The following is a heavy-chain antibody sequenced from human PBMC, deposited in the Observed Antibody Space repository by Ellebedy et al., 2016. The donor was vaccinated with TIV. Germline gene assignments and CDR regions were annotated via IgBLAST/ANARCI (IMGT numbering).Heavy chain of an antibody. J-gene: IGHJ3*02. V-gene: IGHV1-8*01. CDR1: GYNFTSYD. CDR2: MNPNSGNT. CDR3: ATGSSIAALNAFDI. D-gene: IGHD6-6*01. Sequence: AASVKVSCKASGYNFTSYDINWVRQATGQGLEGMGWMNPNSGNTGYAQKFQGRVTMTRNTSISTAYMELSSLRSEDTAVYYCATGSSIAALNAFDIWGQGTKVTVSS.